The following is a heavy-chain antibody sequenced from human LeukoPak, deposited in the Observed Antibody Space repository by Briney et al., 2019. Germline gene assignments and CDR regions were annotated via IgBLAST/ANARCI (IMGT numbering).Heavy chain of an antibody. CDR3: ARQGSYYPADFDY. V-gene: IGHV3-21*01. J-gene: IGHJ4*02. CDR2: ISSSSSYI. Sequence: GGSLKLSCEASGFTFSSYSMNWVRKAPGKGLEWVSSISSSSSYIYYADSVKGRFTISRDNAKNSLYLQMNSLRAEDTAVYYCARQGSYYPADFDYWGQGTLVTVSS. CDR1: GFTFSSYS. D-gene: IGHD3-22*01.